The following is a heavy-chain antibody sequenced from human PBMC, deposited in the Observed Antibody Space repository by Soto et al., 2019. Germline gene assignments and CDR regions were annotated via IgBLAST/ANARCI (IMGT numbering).Heavy chain of an antibody. D-gene: IGHD6-13*01. CDR1: GYSFTSYR. V-gene: IGHV5-10-1*01. J-gene: IGHJ6*02. Sequence: GESLKISCKGSGYSFTSYRISWVRQMPGKGLEWMGRIDPSDSYTNYSPSFQGHVTISADKSISTAYLQWSSLKASDTAMYYCARHGSHDYYYGMDVWGQGTTVTVSS. CDR2: IDPSDSYT. CDR3: ARHGSHDYYYGMDV.